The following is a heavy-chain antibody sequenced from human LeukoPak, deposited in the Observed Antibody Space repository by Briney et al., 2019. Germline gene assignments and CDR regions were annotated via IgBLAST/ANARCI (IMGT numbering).Heavy chain of an antibody. Sequence: GGSLRLSCAASGFTFSSNYMSWVRQAPGKGLEWVSYISSSSSYTNYADSVKGRFTISRDNAKNSLYLQMNSLRAEDTAVYYCARVIPASSGYYLDYWGQGTLVTVSS. V-gene: IGHV3-11*06. CDR3: ARVIPASSGYYLDY. J-gene: IGHJ4*02. CDR2: ISSSSSYT. CDR1: GFTFSSNY. D-gene: IGHD3-22*01.